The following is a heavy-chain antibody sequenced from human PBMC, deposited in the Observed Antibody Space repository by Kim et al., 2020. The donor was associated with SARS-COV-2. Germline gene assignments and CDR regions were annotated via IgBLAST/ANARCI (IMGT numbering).Heavy chain of an antibody. CDR2: IIPIFGTA. V-gene: IGHV1-69*13. CDR3: ARLRSRIAAAGTRSPYYYYYGMDV. D-gene: IGHD6-13*01. CDR1: GGTFSSYA. Sequence: SVKVSCKASGGTFSSYAISWVRQAPGQGLEWMGGIIPIFGTANYAQKFQGRVTITADESTSTAYMELSGLRSEDTAVYYCARLRSRIAAAGTRSPYYYYYGMDVWGQGTTVTVSS. J-gene: IGHJ6*02.